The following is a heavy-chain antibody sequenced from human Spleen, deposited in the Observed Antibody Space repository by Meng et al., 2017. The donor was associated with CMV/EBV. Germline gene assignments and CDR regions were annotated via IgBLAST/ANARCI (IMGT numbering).Heavy chain of an antibody. CDR3: AREDLVVVPAAAKTFDL. CDR2: ISYDGSNK. Sequence: FTFSTYDMNWVRRAPGKGLEWVAVISYDGSNKHYADSVKGRFTISRDNSKNTLYLQMNSLGGDDTAMYYCAREDLVVVPAAAKTFDLWGQGTLVTVSS. CDR1: FTFSTYD. J-gene: IGHJ4*02. D-gene: IGHD2-2*01. V-gene: IGHV3-30*04.